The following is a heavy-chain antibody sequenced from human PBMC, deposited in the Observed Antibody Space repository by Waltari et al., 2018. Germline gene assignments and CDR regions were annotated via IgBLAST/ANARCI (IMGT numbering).Heavy chain of an antibody. Sequence: QVQLQQWGAGLLKPSETLSLTCAVYGGSFGGYYWSWIRQPPGKGLEWIGEINHSGSTNYNPSLKSRVTISVDTSKNQFSLKLSSVTAADTAVYYCARERSKEYYGSGSYLSWGQGTLVTVSS. CDR1: GGSFGGYY. D-gene: IGHD3-10*01. CDR3: ARERSKEYYGSGSYLS. V-gene: IGHV4-34*01. CDR2: INHSGST. J-gene: IGHJ5*02.